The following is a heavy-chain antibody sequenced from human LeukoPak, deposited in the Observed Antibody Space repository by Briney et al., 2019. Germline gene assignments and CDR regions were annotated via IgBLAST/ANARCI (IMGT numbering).Heavy chain of an antibody. J-gene: IGHJ6*02. V-gene: IGHV1-18*01. CDR1: GYTFTSYG. Sequence: GASVKVSCKASGYTFTSYGISWVRQAPGQGLEWMGWISAYNGNTNYAQKLQGRVTMTTDTSTSTAYMELRSLRSDDTAVYYCARDRVAAAGLRYYYYGMDVWGQGTTVTVSS. CDR3: ARDRVAAAGLRYYYYGMDV. D-gene: IGHD6-13*01. CDR2: ISAYNGNT.